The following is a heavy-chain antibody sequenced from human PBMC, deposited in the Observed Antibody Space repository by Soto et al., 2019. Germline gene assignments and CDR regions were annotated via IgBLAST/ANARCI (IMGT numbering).Heavy chain of an antibody. CDR3: ARDLGVGATPLVAFDI. CDR1: GFTFSSYG. Sequence: QVQLVESGGGVVQPGRSLRLSCAASGFTFSSYGMHWVRQAPGKGLEWVAVIWYDGSNKYYADSVKGRFTISRDNSKNTLYLQMNSLRAEDTAVYYCARDLGVGATPLVAFDIWGQGTMVTVSS. J-gene: IGHJ3*02. D-gene: IGHD1-26*01. CDR2: IWYDGSNK. V-gene: IGHV3-33*01.